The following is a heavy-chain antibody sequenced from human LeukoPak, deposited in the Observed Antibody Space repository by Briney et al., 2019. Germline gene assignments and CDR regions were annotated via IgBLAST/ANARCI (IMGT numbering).Heavy chain of an antibody. D-gene: IGHD3-10*01. V-gene: IGHV4-39*01. CDR3: VIFAGSGSLDY. Sequence: SETLSLTCTVSGGSISSSRYYWGWIRQPPGKGLEWIGSIYYSGSTYYNPSLKSRVTISVDTSKNQFSLKLSSVTAADTAVYYCVIFAGSGSLDYWGQGTLVTVSS. CDR1: GGSISSSRYY. J-gene: IGHJ4*02. CDR2: IYYSGST.